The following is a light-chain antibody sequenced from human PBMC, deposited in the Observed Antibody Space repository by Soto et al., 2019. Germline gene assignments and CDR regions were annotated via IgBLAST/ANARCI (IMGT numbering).Light chain of an antibody. CDR1: QSINND. J-gene: IGKJ2*01. Sequence: EIVMTQSPATLSLSPGERAALSCRASQSINNDLAWYQQKPGQAPRLLIYGASTRATGVPARFTGSESGSEFTLTISGLQSEDFAVYYCQQGHNWPLTFGQGTRLEI. CDR2: GAS. CDR3: QQGHNWPLT. V-gene: IGKV3-15*01.